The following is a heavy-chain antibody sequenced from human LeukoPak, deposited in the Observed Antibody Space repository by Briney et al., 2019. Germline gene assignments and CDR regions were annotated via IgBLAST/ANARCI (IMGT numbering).Heavy chain of an antibody. V-gene: IGHV1-69*13. CDR3: AKRIAAALHAFDI. D-gene: IGHD6-13*01. CDR1: GYTFTGYY. CDR2: IIPIFGTA. J-gene: IGHJ3*02. Sequence: SVKVSCKASGYTFTGYYMHWVRQAPGQGLEWMGGIIPIFGTANYAQKFQGRVTITADESTSTAYMELSSLRSEDTAVYYCAKRIAAALHAFDIWGQGTMVTVSS.